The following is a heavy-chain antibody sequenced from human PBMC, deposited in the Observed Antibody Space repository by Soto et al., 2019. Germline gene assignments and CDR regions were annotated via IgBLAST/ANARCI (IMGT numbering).Heavy chain of an antibody. CDR1: GYTFTSYG. Sequence: ASVKVSCKASGYTFTSYGISWVLQAPGQGLEWMGWISAYNGNTNYAQKLQGRVTMTTDTSTSTAYMELRSLRSDDTAVYYCARDRWAYCSGGSCYSGLDPWGQRTLVTVSS. CDR3: ARDRWAYCSGGSCYSGLDP. J-gene: IGHJ5*02. D-gene: IGHD2-15*01. V-gene: IGHV1-18*01. CDR2: ISAYNGNT.